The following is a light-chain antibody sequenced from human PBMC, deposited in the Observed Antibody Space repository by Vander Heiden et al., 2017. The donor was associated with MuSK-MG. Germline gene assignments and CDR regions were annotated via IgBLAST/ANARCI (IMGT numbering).Light chain of an antibody. Sequence: QSALTQSPSASGSPGQSVTIPCTGTSSDIGYYNYVSWYQQHPGRAPKLMIYEVTKRPSGVPDRFSGSKSGNTASLTVSGLQAEDEADYFCASHAGTSNWAVFGGGTKLTVL. J-gene: IGLJ3*02. CDR2: EVT. V-gene: IGLV2-8*01. CDR3: ASHAGTSNWAV. CDR1: SSDIGYYNY.